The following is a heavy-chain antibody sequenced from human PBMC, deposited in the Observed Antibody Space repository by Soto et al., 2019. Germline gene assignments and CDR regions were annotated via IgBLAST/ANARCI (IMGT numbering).Heavy chain of an antibody. CDR2: MNPSSANT. V-gene: IGHV1-8*01. J-gene: IGHJ6*02. Sequence: VASVKVSGKASRYTFISYDINWVRQAPGQGLEWMGWMNPSSANTGYAQKFQGRISMTRNTSMNTAYMELNSLTSEDTAVYYCTRGQEVWWNAGPLGLHGLDVWGQGTTVTVSS. D-gene: IGHD3-16*01. CDR3: TRGQEVWWNAGPLGLHGLDV. CDR1: RYTFISYD.